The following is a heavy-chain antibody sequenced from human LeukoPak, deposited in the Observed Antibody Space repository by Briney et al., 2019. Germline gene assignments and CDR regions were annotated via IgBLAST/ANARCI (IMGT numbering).Heavy chain of an antibody. J-gene: IGHJ4*02. D-gene: IGHD5-18*01. CDR1: GFTFSSYG. CDR3: AKERGYSYGYGPEYYFDY. Sequence: GGSLRLACAASGFTFSSYGMHWVRQAPGKGLEWVAVISYDGSNKYYADSVKGRFTISRDNSKNTLYLQMNSLRAEDTAVYYCAKERGYSYGYGPEYYFDYWGQGTLVTVSS. V-gene: IGHV3-30*18. CDR2: ISYDGSNK.